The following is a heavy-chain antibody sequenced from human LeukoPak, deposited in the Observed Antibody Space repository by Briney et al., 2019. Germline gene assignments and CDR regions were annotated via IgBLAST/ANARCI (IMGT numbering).Heavy chain of an antibody. CDR1: GFTFSSYW. CDR2: IKQDGSEK. CDR3: ARVGGSYEFDY. D-gene: IGHD1-26*01. J-gene: IGHJ4*02. Sequence: VGSLRLSCAASGFTFSSYWMSWVRQAPGKGLEWVANIKQDGSEKYYVDSVKSRFTISRDNAKNSLYLQMNSLRAEDTAVYYCARVGGSYEFDYWGQRTLVTVSS. V-gene: IGHV3-7*01.